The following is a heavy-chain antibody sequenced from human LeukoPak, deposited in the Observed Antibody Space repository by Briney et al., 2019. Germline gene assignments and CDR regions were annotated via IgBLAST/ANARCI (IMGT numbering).Heavy chain of an antibody. CDR2: IWYDGSNK. V-gene: IGHV3-33*01. J-gene: IGHJ4*02. D-gene: IGHD3-22*01. CDR1: GFTFSSYG. CDR3: ARPPVVGAQRFIFDY. Sequence: GRSLRLSCAASGFTFSSYGMHWVRQAPGKGLEWVAVIWYDGSNKYYADSVKGRFTISRDNSKNTLYLQMNSLRAEDTAVYYCARPPVVGAQRFIFDYWGQGTLVTVSS.